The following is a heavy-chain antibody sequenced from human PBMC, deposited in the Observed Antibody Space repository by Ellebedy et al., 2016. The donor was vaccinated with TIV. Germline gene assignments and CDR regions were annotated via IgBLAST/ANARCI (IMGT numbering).Heavy chain of an antibody. V-gene: IGHV1-69*13. J-gene: IGHJ6*02. CDR1: GCTFSSYA. CDR2: IIPIFGTA. Sequence: AASVKVSCKASGCTFSSYAISWVRQAPGQGLEWMGGIIPIFGTANYAQKFQGRVTITADESTSKAYMELSSLRSEDTAVYYCAGAAGTNMDVWGQGTTVTVSS. D-gene: IGHD6-13*01. CDR3: AGAAGTNMDV.